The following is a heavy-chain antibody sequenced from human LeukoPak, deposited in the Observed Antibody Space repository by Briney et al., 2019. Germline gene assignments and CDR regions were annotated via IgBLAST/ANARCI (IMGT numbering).Heavy chain of an antibody. V-gene: IGHV3-23*01. CDR3: AKDRGYNFDCPFDY. Sequence: GGSLRLSCAASGFTFSSYAMGWVRQAPGKGLEWVSGISDSGGSTYYADSVKGRFTISRDNSKNTLYLQMNSLRAEDTAVYYCAKDRGYNFDCPFDYWGQGTLSPSPQ. CDR1: GFTFSSYA. D-gene: IGHD5-24*01. J-gene: IGHJ4*01. CDR2: ISDSGGST.